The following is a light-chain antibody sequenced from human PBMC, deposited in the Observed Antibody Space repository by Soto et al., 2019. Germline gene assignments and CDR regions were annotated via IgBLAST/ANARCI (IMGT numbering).Light chain of an antibody. J-gene: IGKJ1*01. CDR1: QSVSSSY. V-gene: IGKV3D-15*01. CDR3: QQYNNWPPET. Sequence: EIVLTHSPGTLSLSPGEIATLSCRASQSVSSSYLAWYQQKPGQAPKLLIYGASSRATGIPARFSGSGSGTEFTLTISSLQSEDFAVYYCQQYNNWPPETFGQGTKVDIK. CDR2: GAS.